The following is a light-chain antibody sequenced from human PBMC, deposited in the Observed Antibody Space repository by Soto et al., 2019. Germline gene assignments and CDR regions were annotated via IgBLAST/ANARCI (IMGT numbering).Light chain of an antibody. CDR2: AAS. V-gene: IGKV1-27*01. J-gene: IGKJ2*01. CDR1: QGIFNY. Sequence: DIQMTQSPSSLSASVGDRVTITCRASQGIFNYLAWYQQKPGKVPKLLIFAASTLKSGVPSRFSGSGSGTEFTLTISSIQPEDVATYYCQKYGSVPYTFGQGNKLEI. CDR3: QKYGSVPYT.